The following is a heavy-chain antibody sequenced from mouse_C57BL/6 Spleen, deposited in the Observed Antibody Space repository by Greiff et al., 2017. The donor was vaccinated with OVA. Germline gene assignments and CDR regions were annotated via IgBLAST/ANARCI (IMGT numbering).Heavy chain of an antibody. Sequence: EVKLMESGGGLVKPGGSLKLSCAASGFTFSDYGMHWVRQAPEKGLEWVAYISSGSSTIYYADTVKGRFTISRDNAKNTLFLQMTSLRSEDTAMYYCARTGTWGYFDVWGTGTTVTVSS. CDR2: ISSGSSTI. CDR3: ARTGTWGYFDV. V-gene: IGHV5-17*01. CDR1: GFTFSDYG. D-gene: IGHD4-1*01. J-gene: IGHJ1*03.